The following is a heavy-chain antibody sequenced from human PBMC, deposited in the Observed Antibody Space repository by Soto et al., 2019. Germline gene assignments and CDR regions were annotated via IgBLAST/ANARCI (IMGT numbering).Heavy chain of an antibody. Sequence: QVQLVQSGAEVKKPGASVKVSCKVSGYTLTELSMHWVRQAPGKGLEWMGGFDPEDGETIYAQKFQGRVTMNEDTATDTAYMELSSLRSEDTAVYYCATAGGVAAAGKWGYYYYGMDVWGQGTTVTVSS. CDR3: ATAGGVAAAGKWGYYYYGMDV. J-gene: IGHJ6*02. CDR1: GYTLTELS. V-gene: IGHV1-24*01. CDR2: FDPEDGET. D-gene: IGHD6-13*01.